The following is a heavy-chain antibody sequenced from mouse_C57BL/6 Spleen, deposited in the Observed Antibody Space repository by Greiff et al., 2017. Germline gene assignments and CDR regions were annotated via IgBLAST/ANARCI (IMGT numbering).Heavy chain of an antibody. J-gene: IGHJ4*01. Sequence: QVQLQQSGAELVKPGASVKLSCKASGYTFTSYWMHWVKQRPGQGLEWIGMIHPNSGSTNYNEKFKSKATLTVDKSSSTAYMQLSSLTSEDSAVYYCARWDPYGRAMDYWGQGTSVTVSS. CDR2: IHPNSGST. CDR1: GYTFTSYW. V-gene: IGHV1-64*01. CDR3: ARWDPYGRAMDY. D-gene: IGHD4-1*01.